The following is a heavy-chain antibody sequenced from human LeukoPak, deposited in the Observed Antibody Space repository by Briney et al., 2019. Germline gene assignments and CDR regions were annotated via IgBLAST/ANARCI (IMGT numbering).Heavy chain of an antibody. J-gene: IGHJ4*02. Sequence: PGGSLRLSCAASGFTFSSYGMHWVRQAPGKGLEWVAVISYDGSNKYYADSVKGRFTISRDNSKNTLYLQMNSLRAEDTAVYYCAKDEYYDFWSGYYPVDYWGQGTLVTVSS. V-gene: IGHV3-30*18. CDR2: ISYDGSNK. CDR3: AKDEYYDFWSGYYPVDY. D-gene: IGHD3-3*01. CDR1: GFTFSSYG.